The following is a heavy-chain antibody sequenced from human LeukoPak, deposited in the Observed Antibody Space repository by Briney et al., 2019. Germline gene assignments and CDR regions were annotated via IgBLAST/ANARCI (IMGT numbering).Heavy chain of an antibody. D-gene: IGHD6-6*01. CDR2: INPNSGGT. CDR1: GYTFTGYY. J-gene: IGHJ4*02. CDR3: ARGYQEYSSSSHAYGFDY. Sequence: ASVKVSCKASGYTFTGYYMDWVRQAPGQGLEWMGWINPNSGGTNYAQKFQGRVTMTRDTSISTAYMELSRLRSDDTAAYHCARGYQEYSSSSHAYGFDYWGQGTLVTVSS. V-gene: IGHV1-2*02.